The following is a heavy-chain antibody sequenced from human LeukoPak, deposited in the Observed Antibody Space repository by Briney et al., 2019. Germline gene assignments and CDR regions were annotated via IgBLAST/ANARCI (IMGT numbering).Heavy chain of an antibody. V-gene: IGHV1-46*01. Sequence: GASVKVSCKASGYTFTNYYMHWVRQAPGQGLEWMGVINPSGGSPSYPQEFQGRVTMTSDTSTSTVYMELSSLRSEDTAVYYCARTRGGGAAFDIWGQGTMVTVSS. CDR3: ARTRGGGAAFDI. J-gene: IGHJ3*02. CDR2: INPSGGSP. D-gene: IGHD3-10*01. CDR1: GYTFTNYY.